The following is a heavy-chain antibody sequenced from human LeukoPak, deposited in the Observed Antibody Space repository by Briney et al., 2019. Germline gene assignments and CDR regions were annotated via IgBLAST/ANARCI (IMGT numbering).Heavy chain of an antibody. CDR3: ARSVVTLYWYFDL. CDR1: GGSVSRGSYY. J-gene: IGHJ2*01. CDR2: IYYRGST. D-gene: IGHD4-23*01. V-gene: IGHV4-61*01. Sequence: SETLSLTCTVSGGSVSRGSYYWSWIRQPPGKGLQWIGYIYYRGSTKYSLSLKSRVTISLDTSKNQFSLKLSSVTTADTAVYYCARSVVTLYWYFDLWGRGTLVTVSS.